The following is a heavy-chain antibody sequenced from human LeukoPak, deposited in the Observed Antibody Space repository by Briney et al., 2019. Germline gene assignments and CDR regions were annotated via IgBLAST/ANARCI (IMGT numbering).Heavy chain of an antibody. J-gene: IGHJ4*02. Sequence: PSETLSLTCAVYGGSFSGYYWSWIRQPPGKGLEWIGYIYYSGSTNYNPSLKSRVTISVDTSKNQFSLKLSSVTAADTAVYYCARGRITIFGDPEYYFDYWGQGTLVTVSS. V-gene: IGHV4-59*01. CDR2: IYYSGST. CDR1: GGSFSGYY. CDR3: ARGRITIFGDPEYYFDY. D-gene: IGHD3-3*01.